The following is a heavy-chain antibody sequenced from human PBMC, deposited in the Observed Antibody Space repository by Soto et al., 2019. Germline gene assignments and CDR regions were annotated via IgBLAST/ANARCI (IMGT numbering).Heavy chain of an antibody. Sequence: QAQVVQSGAEVRKPGSSVKLSCKASEVTFNSYAIAWVRQAPGQGLEWMGGIIPYYNTLNYAQKFQDRVTITADDSKNTVYMELSSLRSDDTAVYFCASGASRWYPYFFDSWAQGTLVNVSS. D-gene: IGHD6-13*01. CDR3: ASGASRWYPYFFDS. V-gene: IGHV1-69*01. CDR1: EVTFNSYA. J-gene: IGHJ4*02. CDR2: IIPYYNTL.